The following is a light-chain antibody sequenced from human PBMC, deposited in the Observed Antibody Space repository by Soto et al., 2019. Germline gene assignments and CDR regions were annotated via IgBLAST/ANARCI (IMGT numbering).Light chain of an antibody. V-gene: IGKV3-20*01. J-gene: IGKJ2*01. CDR2: GAS. CDR3: QQYGSPPPAT. Sequence: EIVLTQSPGTLSLSPGERATLSCRASQSVSSSYLAWYQQKPGQAPRLLIYGASSRATGIPDRFSGSGSGTDFTLTISRLEPEDFAVYYCQQYGSPPPATFGQGTKLEI. CDR1: QSVSSSY.